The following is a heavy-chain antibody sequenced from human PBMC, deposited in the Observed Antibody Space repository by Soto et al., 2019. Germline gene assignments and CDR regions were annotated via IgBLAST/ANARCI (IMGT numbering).Heavy chain of an antibody. J-gene: IGHJ6*02. D-gene: IGHD3-3*01. V-gene: IGHV4-59*08. CDR2: IYYSGST. CDR3: ASWNYDFWSGHHYYGMDV. Sequence: SETLSLTCTVSGGSISSYYWSWIRQPPGKGLEWIGYIYYSGSTNYNPSLKSRVTISVDTSKNQFSLKLSSVTAADTAVYYCASWNYDFWSGHHYYGMDVWGQGTTVTVSS. CDR1: GGSISSYY.